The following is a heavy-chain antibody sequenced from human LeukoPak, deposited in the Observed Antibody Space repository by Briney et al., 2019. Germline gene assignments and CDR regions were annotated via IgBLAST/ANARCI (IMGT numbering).Heavy chain of an antibody. CDR2: IYGSGST. Sequence: SETLSLTCTVSGGSIRSYWSWIRQPAGKGLEWIGRIYGSGSTDYNPSLKSRVTMSIDTSKNQFSLNLISVTAADTAVYYCARGSSSWYFGYYFDYWGQGTLVTVSS. CDR3: ARGSSSWYFGYYFDY. V-gene: IGHV4-4*07. J-gene: IGHJ4*02. CDR1: GGSIRSY. D-gene: IGHD6-13*01.